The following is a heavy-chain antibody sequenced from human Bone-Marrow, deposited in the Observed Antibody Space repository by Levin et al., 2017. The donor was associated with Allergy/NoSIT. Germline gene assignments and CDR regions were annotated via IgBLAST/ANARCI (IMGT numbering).Heavy chain of an antibody. Sequence: SSETLSLTCAVYGGSFRGYYWSWIRQPPGKGLEWIGEINHSGSTTYNPSLKSRVTISVDTSKNQFSLKLTSVTAADTAVYYCASSGWYRGYWGQGTLVTVSS. CDR2: INHSGST. J-gene: IGHJ4*02. V-gene: IGHV4-34*01. D-gene: IGHD6-19*01. CDR3: ASSGWYRGY. CDR1: GGSFRGYY.